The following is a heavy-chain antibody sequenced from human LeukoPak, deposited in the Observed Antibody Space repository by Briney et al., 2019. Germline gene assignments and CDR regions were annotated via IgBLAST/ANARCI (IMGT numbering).Heavy chain of an antibody. CDR1: GFTFSSYA. CDR3: ARDPRYSSGWYLDY. J-gene: IGHJ4*02. Sequence: GGSLRLSCAASGFTFSSYAMHWVRQAPGKGLEWVAVISYDGSNKYYADSGKGRFTISRDNSKNTLYLQMNSLRAEDTAVYYCARDPRYSSGWYLDYWGQGTLVTVSS. D-gene: IGHD6-19*01. V-gene: IGHV3-30*04. CDR2: ISYDGSNK.